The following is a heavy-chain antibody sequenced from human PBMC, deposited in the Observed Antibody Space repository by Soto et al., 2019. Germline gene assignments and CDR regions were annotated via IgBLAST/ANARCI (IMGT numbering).Heavy chain of an antibody. CDR2: TYHIGSA. Sequence: QVQLQESGPGLVKPSETLSLTCNVSGGSITTYYWTWLRQSPGKGLEWMGYTYHIGSAKYNPSFESRVSISVDTSKKQVFLNLKSVTAADTAVYYCARVVGWFDPLGQGTLVTVSS. CDR3: ARVVGWFDP. V-gene: IGHV4-59*01. D-gene: IGHD2-15*01. CDR1: GGSITTYY. J-gene: IGHJ5*02.